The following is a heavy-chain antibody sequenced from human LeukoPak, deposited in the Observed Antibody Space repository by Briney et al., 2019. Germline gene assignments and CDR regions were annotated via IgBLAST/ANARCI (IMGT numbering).Heavy chain of an antibody. CDR3: ARHDAGIAARPFDN. J-gene: IGHJ4*02. CDR1: GGSISSYY. D-gene: IGHD6-6*01. V-gene: IGHV4-4*07. CDR2: IYTSGST. Sequence: SETLSLTCTVSGGSISSYYWSWIRQPAGKGLEWIGRIYTSGSTNYNPSLKSRITISVDTSKNQFSLKLSSVTAADTAVYYCARHDAGIAARPFDNWGQGTLVTVSS.